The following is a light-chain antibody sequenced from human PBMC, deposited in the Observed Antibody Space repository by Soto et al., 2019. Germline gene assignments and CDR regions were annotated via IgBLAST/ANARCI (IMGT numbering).Light chain of an antibody. CDR3: QQYGVALWT. Sequence: EIVLAQSPGTLCLSPGERATLSCRSSRSVPSNFLAWFQQRPGQAPRLLIYGASTRATDIPDRFTGSGSGTDFTLTISRLEPEDFAVYYCQQYGVALWTFGQGTKVDIK. CDR1: RSVPSNF. V-gene: IGKV3-20*01. CDR2: GAS. J-gene: IGKJ1*01.